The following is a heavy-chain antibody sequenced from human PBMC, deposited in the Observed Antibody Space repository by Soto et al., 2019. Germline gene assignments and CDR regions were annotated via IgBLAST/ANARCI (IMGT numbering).Heavy chain of an antibody. V-gene: IGHV3-48*02. D-gene: IGHD3-3*01. Sequence: GWSLRLSCSASGFTFSSYSMNWVRQAPGKGLEWISYISTTSSSIYYADSVKGRFTISRDNAKNSLFLQMNSLRDEDTAVYYCARKGVAFDYWGQGALVTVSS. CDR1: GFTFSSYS. CDR2: ISTTSSSI. CDR3: ARKGVAFDY. J-gene: IGHJ4*02.